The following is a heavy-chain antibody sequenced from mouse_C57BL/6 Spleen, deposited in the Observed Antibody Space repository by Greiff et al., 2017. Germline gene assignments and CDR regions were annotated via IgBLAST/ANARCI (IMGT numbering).Heavy chain of an antibody. Sequence: EVKVEESGGGLVQPGGSMKLSCVASGFTFSNYWMNWVRQSPEKGLEWVAQIRLKSDNYATHYAESGKGRFTISRDDSKSSVYLQMNNLKAEDTGIYYCTGGSIYYGNYGLWGQGTSVTVSS. CDR1: GFTFSNYW. J-gene: IGHJ4*01. CDR2: IRLKSDNYAT. V-gene: IGHV6-3*01. CDR3: TGGSIYYGNYGL. D-gene: IGHD2-1*01.